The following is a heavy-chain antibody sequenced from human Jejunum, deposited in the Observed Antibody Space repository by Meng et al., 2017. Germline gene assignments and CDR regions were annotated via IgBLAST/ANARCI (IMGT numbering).Heavy chain of an antibody. CDR2: TSHTGRI. V-gene: IGHV4-4*02. CDR1: GGPISNNNW. D-gene: IGHD2/OR15-2a*01. J-gene: IGHJ5*02. Sequence: QVQLQEPGPVLVKPSGTLSLTCDVSGGPISNNNWLSWVRQPPGKGLEWNGETSHTGRINYNPSLKSRVTMSLDKSKNQFSLDRTSVTGADTAVYYCARDHLDPNIAATGWFDPWGQGTLVTVSS. CDR3: ARDHLDPNIAATGWFDP.